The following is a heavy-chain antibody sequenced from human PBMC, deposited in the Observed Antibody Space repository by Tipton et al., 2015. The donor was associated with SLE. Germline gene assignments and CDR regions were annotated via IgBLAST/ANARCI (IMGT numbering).Heavy chain of an antibody. CDR2: ISYDGSDK. V-gene: IGHV3-30*19. CDR1: GFRFSFYG. Sequence: RSLRLSCAASGFRFSFYGMHWVRQAPGKGLEWVAFISYDGSDKDHADSVKGRFTVSRDNSKNTLYLQMNSLKAEDTAVYYCANGCGENCDNDYWGQGTLVTVSS. D-gene: IGHD2-21*01. J-gene: IGHJ4*02. CDR3: ANGCGENCDNDY.